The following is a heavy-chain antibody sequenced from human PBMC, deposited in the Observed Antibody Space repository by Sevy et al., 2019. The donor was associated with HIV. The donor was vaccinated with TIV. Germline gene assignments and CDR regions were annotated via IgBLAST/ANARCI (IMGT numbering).Heavy chain of an antibody. CDR3: ARDLLELELSLNFDY. V-gene: IGHV3-30-3*01. Sequence: GGSLRLSCAASGFTFSSYAMHWVRQAPGKGLEWVAVISYDGSNKYYAHSVKGRFTISRDNSKNTLYLQMNSLRAEDTAVYYCARDLLELELSLNFDYWGQGTLVTVSS. CDR1: GFTFSSYA. CDR2: ISYDGSNK. J-gene: IGHJ4*02. D-gene: IGHD1-7*01.